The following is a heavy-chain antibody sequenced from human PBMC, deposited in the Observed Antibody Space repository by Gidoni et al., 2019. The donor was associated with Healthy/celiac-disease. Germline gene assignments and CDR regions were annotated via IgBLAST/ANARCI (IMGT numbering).Heavy chain of an antibody. Sequence: EVQLVESGVGLVKPGGSLRLSCAASGFTFSSYSMNWVRQAPGKGLEWVSSISGSSSYIYYADSVKGRFTISRDNAKNSLYLQMNSLRAEDTAVYYCARGFTVDTAMVSYYYYYGMDVWGQGTTVTVSS. V-gene: IGHV3-21*01. CDR1: GFTFSSYS. CDR2: ISGSSSYI. CDR3: ARGFTVDTAMVSYYYYYGMDV. D-gene: IGHD5-18*01. J-gene: IGHJ6*02.